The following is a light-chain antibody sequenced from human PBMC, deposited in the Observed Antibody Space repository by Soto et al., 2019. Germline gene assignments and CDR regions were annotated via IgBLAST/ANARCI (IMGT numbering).Light chain of an antibody. CDR3: GSYTGSIYV. CDR1: SSDVGGYKF. Sequence: QSALTQPASVSGSPGQSITISCTGTSSDVGGYKFVSWDQQHPGKAPKLMIYEVSNRPSGVSSRFSGSKSGNTASLTISGLQAEDEADYYCGSYTGSIYVFGPGTKVTVL. J-gene: IGLJ1*01. V-gene: IGLV2-14*01. CDR2: EVS.